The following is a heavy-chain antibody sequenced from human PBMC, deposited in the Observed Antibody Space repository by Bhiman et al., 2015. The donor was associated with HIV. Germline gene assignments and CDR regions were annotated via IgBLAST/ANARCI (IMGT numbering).Heavy chain of an antibody. Sequence: QMQLLESGGGVVQPGKSLRLSCAASGFSFSSYGMHWVRQAPGKGLEWVAVIWYDGSNKYYPDSVKGRFTISRDNSKNTLYLQMNSLRAEDTAMYYCARGGVEYSSSWYNPWGQGTLVTVSS. CDR3: ARGGVEYSSSWYNP. CDR2: IWYDGSNK. V-gene: IGHV3-33*01. J-gene: IGHJ5*02. D-gene: IGHD6-13*01. CDR1: GFSFSSYG.